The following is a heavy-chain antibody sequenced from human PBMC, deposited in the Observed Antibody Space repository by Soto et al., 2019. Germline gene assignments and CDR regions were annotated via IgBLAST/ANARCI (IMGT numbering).Heavy chain of an antibody. V-gene: IGHV3-23*01. CDR2: FSGSGGST. CDR3: AKTTYYYDSSGYPTTYYFDC. D-gene: IGHD3-22*01. J-gene: IGHJ4*02. Sequence: GGTLRLPCAACGSTFSTNARSWSRPAPGTGLERVSAFSGSGGSTYYSDSVKGRCTISRDSSKNTLYLQMNSLTADATAVYYGAKTTYYYDSSGYPTTYYFDCSGRRTLSTVSS. CDR1: GSTFSTNA.